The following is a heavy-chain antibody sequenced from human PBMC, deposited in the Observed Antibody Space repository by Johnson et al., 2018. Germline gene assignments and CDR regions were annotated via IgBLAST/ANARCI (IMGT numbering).Heavy chain of an antibody. Sequence: QVQLQESGGDLVRPGESLRLSCAASGFPFSDYHMSWIRQAPGKSLEWVASMSFSGSTIYYSESVQGRFTISRDNAQNSLYLQMNSLGAEDTAVYYCARDEYQLLERGDYYYSYYMDVWGEGTTVTVSS. CDR2: MSFSGSTI. CDR1: GFPFSDYH. CDR3: ARDEYQLLERGDYYYSYYMDV. D-gene: IGHD2-2*01. V-gene: IGHV3-11*04. J-gene: IGHJ6*03.